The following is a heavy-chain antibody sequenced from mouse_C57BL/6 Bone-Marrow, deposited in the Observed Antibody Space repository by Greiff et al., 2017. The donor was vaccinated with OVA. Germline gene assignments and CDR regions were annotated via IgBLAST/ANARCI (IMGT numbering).Heavy chain of an antibody. CDR1: GYSFTGYY. Sequence: VQLQQSGPELVKPGASVKISCKASGYSFTGYYMNWVKQSPEKSLEWIGEITPSTGGTTYNQKFKAKATLTVDKSSSTAYMQLKSLTSEDSAVYYCARERLLLAMDYWGQGTSVTVAS. D-gene: IGHD2-3*01. V-gene: IGHV1-42*01. J-gene: IGHJ4*01. CDR2: ITPSTGGT. CDR3: ARERLLLAMDY.